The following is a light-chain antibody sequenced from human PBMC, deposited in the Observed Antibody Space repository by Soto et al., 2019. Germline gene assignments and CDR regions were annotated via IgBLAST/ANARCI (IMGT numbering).Light chain of an antibody. CDR1: SSDVGGYNY. J-gene: IGLJ1*01. Sequence: QSALTQPASVSGSPGQSITISCTGTSSDVGGYNYVSWYQQHPGKAPKLMIYDVSNRPSGVSNRFSGSKSGNTASLTISGLQAEDEAYYYWSSYTISSRNVFGTVTKVTVL. V-gene: IGLV2-14*01. CDR3: SSYTISSRNV. CDR2: DVS.